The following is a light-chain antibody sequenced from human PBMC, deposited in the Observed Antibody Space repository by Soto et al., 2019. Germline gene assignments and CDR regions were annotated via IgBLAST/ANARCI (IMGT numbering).Light chain of an antibody. J-gene: IGKJ2*01. CDR2: KIS. V-gene: IGKV2-30*01. CDR3: MQGTSWPYT. CDR1: QSPVTSDGNTY. Sequence: VVMSQSPLSLPVTLGQPASISCRSSQSPVTSDGNTYVNWFHQRPGRSPRRLIYKISHRNSWVPDRFSGSGSGTEFTLVIRRVEAEDVGVYYCMQGTSWPYTFGQGTKLEI.